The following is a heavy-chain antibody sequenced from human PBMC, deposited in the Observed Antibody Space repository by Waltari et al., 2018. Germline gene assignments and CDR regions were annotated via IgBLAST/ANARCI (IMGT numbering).Heavy chain of an antibody. CDR2: TRNKANSYTT. Sequence: EVQLVESGGGLVQPGGSLRLYCAASGFTFSDHYMDWVRQGPGKGLEWVGRTRNKANSYTTEYAASVKGRFTISRDDSKNSLYLQMNSLKTEDTAVYYCASTPLVGGSTYYYYMDVWVKGTTVTVSS. D-gene: IGHD2-15*01. CDR1: GFTFSDHY. J-gene: IGHJ6*03. V-gene: IGHV3-72*01. CDR3: ASTPLVGGSTYYYYMDV.